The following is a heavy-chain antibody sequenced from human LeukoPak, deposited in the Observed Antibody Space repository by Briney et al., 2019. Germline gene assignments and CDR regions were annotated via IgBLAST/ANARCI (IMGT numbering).Heavy chain of an antibody. CDR3: ARVDLRETATIFGPYYYYYMDV. Sequence: GASVKVSCKASGYTFTSYGISWVRQAPGQGLEWMGWISAYNGNTNYAQKLQGRVTMTTDTSTSTAYMELRSLRSDDTAVYYCARVDLRETATIFGPYYYYYMDVWGKGTTVTVSS. D-gene: IGHD5-24*01. CDR1: GYTFTSYG. V-gene: IGHV1-18*01. CDR2: ISAYNGNT. J-gene: IGHJ6*03.